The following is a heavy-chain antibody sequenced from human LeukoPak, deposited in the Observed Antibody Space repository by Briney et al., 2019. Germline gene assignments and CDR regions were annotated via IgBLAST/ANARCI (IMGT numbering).Heavy chain of an antibody. J-gene: IGHJ5*02. Sequence: GGSLRLSCAASGFTFSNYWMSWVRQAPGKGPEWVSLIYSDGATRYADSVQGRFTISRDNSKNTLYLQMDNLRVEDTAVYYCVRDRAEGRAWVEFDPWGQGILVTVSS. V-gene: IGHV3-66*02. CDR1: GFTFSNYW. CDR2: IYSDGAT. CDR3: VRDRAEGRAWVEFDP.